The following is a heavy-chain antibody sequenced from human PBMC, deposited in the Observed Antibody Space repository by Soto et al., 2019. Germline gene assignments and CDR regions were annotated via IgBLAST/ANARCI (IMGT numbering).Heavy chain of an antibody. CDR2: INPSGGST. V-gene: IGHV1-46*01. D-gene: IGHD6-6*01. CDR1: GYTFTSYY. J-gene: IGHJ5*02. Sequence: ASVKVSCKASGYTFTSYYMHWVLQAPGQGLEWMGIINPSGGSTSYAQKFQGRVTMTRDTSTSTVYMELSSLRSEDTAVYYCAREKSIAARRRTNWFDPWGQGTLVTVSS. CDR3: AREKSIAARRRTNWFDP.